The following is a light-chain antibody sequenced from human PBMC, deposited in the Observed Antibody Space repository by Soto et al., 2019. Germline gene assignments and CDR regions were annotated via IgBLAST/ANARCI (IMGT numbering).Light chain of an antibody. CDR1: QSVSSSH. V-gene: IGKV3D-20*02. CDR2: AAS. CDR3: QHRSNWPPT. J-gene: IGKJ1*01. Sequence: EIVLTQSPGTLSLSPGERATLSCRSSQSVSSSHLAWYQHKPGQAPRLLIYAASSRATGSPDRFSGGGSGTDFTLTISRLEPEDFAVYYCQHRSNWPPTFGQGTKVDIK.